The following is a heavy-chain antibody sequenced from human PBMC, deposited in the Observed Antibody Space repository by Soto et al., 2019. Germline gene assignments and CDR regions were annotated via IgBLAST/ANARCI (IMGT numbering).Heavy chain of an antibody. CDR3: ARGVATIHDAYFDL. CDR1: GFTFSNYS. D-gene: IGHD5-12*01. CDR2: ISSSSSYI. J-gene: IGHJ2*01. Sequence: EVQLVESGGGLVKPGGSLRLSCAASGFTFSNYSMNWVRQAPGKGLEWVSCISSSSSYIYYADSVKGRFTISRDNAKNTLYRQMNGLRAEDTAVYYCARGVATIHDAYFDLWGRGTLVTVSS. V-gene: IGHV3-21*01.